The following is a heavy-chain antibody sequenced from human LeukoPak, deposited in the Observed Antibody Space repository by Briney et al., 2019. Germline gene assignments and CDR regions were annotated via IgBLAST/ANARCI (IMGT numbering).Heavy chain of an antibody. CDR3: ARVEEGYGSGRRENYYYYYVDV. V-gene: IGHV4-59*01. Sequence: SETLSLTCTVSGASISNYYWSWIRQPPGKRLEWIGNIHYSGSTNYNPSLKSRVTISVDTSKNQFSLKLSSVTAADTAVYYCARVEEGYGSGRRENYYYYYVDVWGKGTTVTISS. J-gene: IGHJ6*03. D-gene: IGHD3-10*01. CDR1: GASISNYY. CDR2: IHYSGST.